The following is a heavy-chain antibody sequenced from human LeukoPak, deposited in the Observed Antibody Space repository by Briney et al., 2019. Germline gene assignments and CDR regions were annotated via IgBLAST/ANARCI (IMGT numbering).Heavy chain of an antibody. D-gene: IGHD2/OR15-2a*01. J-gene: IGHJ5*02. Sequence: GGSLRLSSAASGFTFSSYNMNWVRQAPGKGLEWVSSISSSSDYIYYADSVKGRFTISRDNAKNSLCLQMKSLRAEDTAVYYCARGKTSQNIVTRKTYNWFDPWGQGTLVTVSS. V-gene: IGHV3-21*01. CDR1: GFTFSSYN. CDR2: ISSSSDYI. CDR3: ARGKTSQNIVTRKTYNWFDP.